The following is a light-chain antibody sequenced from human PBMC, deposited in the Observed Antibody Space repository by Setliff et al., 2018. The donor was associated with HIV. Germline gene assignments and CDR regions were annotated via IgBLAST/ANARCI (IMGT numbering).Light chain of an antibody. V-gene: IGLV1-44*01. J-gene: IGLJ1*01. Sequence: QSALTQPPSASGTPGQRVTISCSGSSSNIGSNIVNWYQHLPGTAPKLLIYGNNQRPSGVPDRFSGSKSGTSASLAVSGLQSEDEADYYCATWDDSLNGKVFGSGTKVTVL. CDR1: SSNIGSNI. CDR3: ATWDDSLNGKV. CDR2: GNN.